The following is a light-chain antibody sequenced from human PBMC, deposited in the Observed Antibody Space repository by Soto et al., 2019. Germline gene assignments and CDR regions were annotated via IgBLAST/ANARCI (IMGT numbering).Light chain of an antibody. V-gene: IGKV3-20*01. CDR2: GVS. CDR1: QSLNSRN. CDR3: QQYDSSPRT. Sequence: ELVLTQSPGTLSLSPGERATLSCRASQSLNSRNLAWYQQKPGQAPRPLIYGVSSRATGIPDRFSGSGSGTDFTLTISRLEPEDFAVYYCQQYDSSPRTFGQGTKVDIK. J-gene: IGKJ1*01.